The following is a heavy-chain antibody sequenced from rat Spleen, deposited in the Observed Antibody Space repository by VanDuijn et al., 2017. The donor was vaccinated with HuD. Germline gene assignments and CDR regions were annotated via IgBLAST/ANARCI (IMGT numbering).Heavy chain of an antibody. Sequence: EVQLVESGGGLVQPGRSLKLSCAASGFTYSNYVMAWVRQAPTKGLEWIASISTGGGNTYYRDSVKGRFTISRDNAKNTLYLQMDSLRSEDTATYYCAKEGTTVATLGWFAYWGQGTLVTVSS. CDR2: ISTGGGNT. CDR3: AKEGTTVATLGWFAY. D-gene: IGHD1-8*01. J-gene: IGHJ3*01. V-gene: IGHV5S13*01. CDR1: GFTYSNYV.